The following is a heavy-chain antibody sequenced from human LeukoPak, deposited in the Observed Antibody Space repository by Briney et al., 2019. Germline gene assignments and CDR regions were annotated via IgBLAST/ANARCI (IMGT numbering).Heavy chain of an antibody. J-gene: IGHJ4*02. Sequence: PGGSLRLSCAASGFTFSDYGMHWVRQAPGKGLEWVAVISYDGNSKHYADSVKGRFTISRDNSKNTLYLQMNRLRAEDTAVYHCAKSGCSNTNCYLNYWGRGTLVTVSS. V-gene: IGHV3-30*18. D-gene: IGHD2-2*01. CDR2: ISYDGNSK. CDR1: GFTFSDYG. CDR3: AKSGCSNTNCYLNY.